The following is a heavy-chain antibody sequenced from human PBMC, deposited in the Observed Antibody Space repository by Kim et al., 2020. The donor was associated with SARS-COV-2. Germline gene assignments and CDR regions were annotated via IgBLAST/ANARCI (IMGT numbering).Heavy chain of an antibody. J-gene: IGHJ4*01. Sequence: GGSLRLSCAASGFTFSSYGMHWVRQAPGKGLEWVAVIWYDGSNKYYADSVKGRFTISRDNSKNTLYLQMNSLRAEHTAVYYCAREGDCSSTSCRALDYWG. D-gene: IGHD2-2*01. CDR2: IWYDGSNK. V-gene: IGHV3-33*01. CDR1: GFTFSSYG. CDR3: AREGDCSSTSCRALDY.